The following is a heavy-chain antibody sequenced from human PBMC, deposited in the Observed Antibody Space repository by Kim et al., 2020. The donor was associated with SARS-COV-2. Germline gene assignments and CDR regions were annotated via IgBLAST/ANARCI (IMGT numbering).Heavy chain of an antibody. CDR3: ARGERRSGIAVAVFFDY. Sequence: SETLSLTCAVYGGSFSGYYWSWIRQPPGKGLEWIGEINHSGSTNYNPSLKSRVTISVDTSKNQFSLKLSSVTAADTAVYYCARGERRSGIAVAVFFDYWGQGTLVTVSS. CDR1: GGSFSGYY. D-gene: IGHD6-19*01. CDR2: INHSGST. J-gene: IGHJ4*02. V-gene: IGHV4-34*01.